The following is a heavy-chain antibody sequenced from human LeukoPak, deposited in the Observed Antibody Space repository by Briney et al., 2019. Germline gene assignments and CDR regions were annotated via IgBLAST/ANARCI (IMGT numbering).Heavy chain of an antibody. CDR2: ISGSGERT. CDR3: AKDLSSFDPTVTGYFDY. J-gene: IGHJ4*02. CDR1: GFMFSSYA. D-gene: IGHD4-11*01. V-gene: IGHV3-23*01. Sequence: PGGSLRLSCAASGFMFSSYAMNWVRQAPGKGLEWVSRISGSGERTDYGDSVKGRFTISRDKSKNTLYLQMNSLRAEDTAVYYCAKDLSSFDPTVTGYFDYWGQGTLVTVSS.